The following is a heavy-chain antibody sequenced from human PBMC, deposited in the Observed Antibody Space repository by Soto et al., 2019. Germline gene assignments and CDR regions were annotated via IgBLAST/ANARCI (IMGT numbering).Heavy chain of an antibody. D-gene: IGHD2-2*01. CDR2: IYSGGIT. J-gene: IGHJ3*01. Sequence: EVQLVESGGGLVQPGGSLRLSCAASGFTVSSHSMSWVRQAPGRGLEWVSVIYSGGITYYADSVKGRFTLSRDDSKNALYLQLNTLRAEDTAVYYCARAPQGYCSSTSCYGYAFDLWGQGTMVTVSS. CDR3: ARAPQGYCSSTSCYGYAFDL. CDR1: GFTVSSHS. V-gene: IGHV3-66*01.